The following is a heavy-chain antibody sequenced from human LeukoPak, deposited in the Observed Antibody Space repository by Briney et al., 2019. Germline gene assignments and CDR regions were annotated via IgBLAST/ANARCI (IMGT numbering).Heavy chain of an antibody. D-gene: IGHD4-11*01. CDR1: GFTFSSYG. J-gene: IGHJ4*02. CDR3: AKDHGLHHSFDY. V-gene: IGHV3-30*18. CDR2: ISYDGSNK. Sequence: PGRSLRLSCAASGFTFSSYGMHWFRQAPGKGLEWVAVISYDGSNKYYADSVKGRFTISRDNSKNTLYLQMNSLRAEDTAVYYCAKDHGLHHSFDYWGQGTLVTVSS.